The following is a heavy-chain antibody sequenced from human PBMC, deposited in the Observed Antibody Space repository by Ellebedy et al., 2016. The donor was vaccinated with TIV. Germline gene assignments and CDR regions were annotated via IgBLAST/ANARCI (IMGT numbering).Heavy chain of an antibody. Sequence: AASVKVSCKASGGTFSSYAMSWVRQAPGQGLEWMGGIIPIFGTANYAQKFQGRVTITTDESTSTAYMELSSLSTEETAVYYCASASSGWYNWFDPWGQGTLVTVSS. CDR3: ASASSGWYNWFDP. J-gene: IGHJ5*02. D-gene: IGHD6-19*01. V-gene: IGHV1-69*05. CDR1: GGTFSSYA. CDR2: IIPIFGTA.